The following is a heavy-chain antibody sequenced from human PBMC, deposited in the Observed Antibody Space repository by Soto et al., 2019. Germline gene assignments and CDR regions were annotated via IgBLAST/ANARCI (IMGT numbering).Heavy chain of an antibody. J-gene: IGHJ5*02. CDR3: ARVPYCSGGSCYSWFDP. D-gene: IGHD2-15*01. V-gene: IGHV3-74*01. CDR2: INSDGSST. Sequence: EVQLVESGGGLVQPGGSLSLSCAASGFTFSSYWMHWVRQGPGKGLVWVSRINSDGSSTNYADSVKGRFTISRDNAKNTLYLQMNRLRADDTAVYYCARVPYCSGGSCYSWFDPWGQGTLVTVSS. CDR1: GFTFSSYW.